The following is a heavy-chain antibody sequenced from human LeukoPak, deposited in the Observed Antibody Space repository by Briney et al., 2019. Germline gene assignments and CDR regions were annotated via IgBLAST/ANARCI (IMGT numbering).Heavy chain of an antibody. CDR3: ARETYYYDSSEPDDAFDI. D-gene: IGHD3-22*01. CDR1: GGSFSGYY. J-gene: IGHJ3*02. Sequence: PSETLSLTCAVYGGSFSGYYWSWIRQPPGKGLEWIGEINHSGSTNYNPPLKSRVTISVDTSKNQFSLKLSSVTAADTAVYYCARETYYYDSSEPDDAFDIWGQGTMVTVSS. V-gene: IGHV4-34*09. CDR2: INHSGST.